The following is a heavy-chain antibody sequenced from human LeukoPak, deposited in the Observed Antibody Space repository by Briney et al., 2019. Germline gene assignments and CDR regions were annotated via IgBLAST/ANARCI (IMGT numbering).Heavy chain of an antibody. CDR1: GFTFSSYA. Sequence: PGGSLRLSCAASGFTFSSYAMHWVRQAPGKGLEWVAVISYDGSNKYYADSVKGRFTISRDNSKNTLYLQMNSLRAEDTAVYYCARDLDRQGILDYWGQGTLVTVSS. D-gene: IGHD3/OR15-3a*01. CDR3: ARDLDRQGILDY. V-gene: IGHV3-30-3*01. CDR2: ISYDGSNK. J-gene: IGHJ4*02.